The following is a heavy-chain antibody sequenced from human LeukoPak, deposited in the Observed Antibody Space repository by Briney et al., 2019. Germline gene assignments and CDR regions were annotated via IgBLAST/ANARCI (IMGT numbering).Heavy chain of an antibody. V-gene: IGHV3-48*01. CDR1: GFTFSSYS. D-gene: IGHD3-22*01. J-gene: IGHJ4*02. CDR2: ISSSSSTI. CDR3: AKGHYDGGPYYYFDY. Sequence: GGSLRLSCAASGFTFSSYSMNWVRQAPGKGLEWVSYISSSSSTIYYADSVKGRFTISRDNSKNTLYLQMNNLRADDTAVYYCAKGHYDGGPYYYFDYWGQGTLVTVSS.